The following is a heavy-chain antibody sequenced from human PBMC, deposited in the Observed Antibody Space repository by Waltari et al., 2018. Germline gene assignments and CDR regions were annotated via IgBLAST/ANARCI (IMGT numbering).Heavy chain of an antibody. CDR2: IYYSGGT. CDR3: ARHVTYYDFWSGYYRLNWFDP. D-gene: IGHD3-3*01. Sequence: QLQLQESGPGLVKPSETLSLTCTVPGGSIRSRSYYWGWIRQPPGEGREGIGSIYYSGGTDDNRARRGRVTRSVDTSKNQFSRKLSSVTAADTAVYYCARHVTYYDFWSGYYRLNWFDPWGQGTLVTVSS. V-gene: IGHV4-39*01. CDR1: GGSIRSRSYY. J-gene: IGHJ5*02.